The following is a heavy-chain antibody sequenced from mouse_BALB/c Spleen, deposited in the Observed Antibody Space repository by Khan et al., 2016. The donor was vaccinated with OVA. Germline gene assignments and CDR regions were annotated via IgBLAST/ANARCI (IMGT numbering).Heavy chain of an antibody. CDR3: PRSIRRCFDY. D-gene: IGHD2-3*01. V-gene: IGHV14-1*02. Sequence: VQLQQSGAELVRPGALVKLSCKASGFNIKDYYIHWVKQRPEQGLEWIGWIDPENGNTVYDPRFQGTASITADTSSNTAYLQLSSLTSEDTAVYYCPRSIRRCFDYWGQGTTLTVSS. J-gene: IGHJ2*01. CDR1: GFNIKDYY. CDR2: IDPENGNT.